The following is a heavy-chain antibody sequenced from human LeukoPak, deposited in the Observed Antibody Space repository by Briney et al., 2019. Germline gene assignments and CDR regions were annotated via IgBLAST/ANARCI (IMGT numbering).Heavy chain of an antibody. V-gene: IGHV1-69*13. J-gene: IGHJ6*03. CDR1: GGTFSSYA. D-gene: IGHD4-17*01. Sequence: SVKVSCKASGGTFSSYAISWVRQAPGQGLEWMGGIIPIFGTANYAQKFQGRVTITADESTSTAYMELSSLRSEDTAVYYCAGVPDYGDYADYYYYYMDVWGKGTTVTVSS. CDR3: AGVPDYGDYADYYYYYMDV. CDR2: IIPIFGTA.